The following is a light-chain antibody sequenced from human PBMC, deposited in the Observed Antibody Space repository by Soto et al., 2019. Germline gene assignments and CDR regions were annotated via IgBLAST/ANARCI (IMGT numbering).Light chain of an antibody. CDR1: QSIGSL. J-gene: IGKJ1*01. CDR3: QQYNNWPQT. CDR2: KAS. Sequence: DIQMTQSPSTLSASVGDRVTITCRASQSIGSLLAWYQQKPGKAPKLLIYKASSLEIGAPSRFSGSGYGTEFTLTISSLQPDDFAVYYCQQYNNWPQTFGQGTKVDIK. V-gene: IGKV1-5*03.